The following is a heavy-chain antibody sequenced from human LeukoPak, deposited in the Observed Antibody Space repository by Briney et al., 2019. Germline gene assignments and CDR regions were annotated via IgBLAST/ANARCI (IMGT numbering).Heavy chain of an antibody. D-gene: IGHD2-8*01. CDR2: INSNSGTI. CDR3: AKDRVLVAVYYGMDV. CDR1: GFTFEDYA. Sequence: GGSLRLSCAASGFTFEDYAMQWVRKTQGKGGEWVSVINSNSGTIGYADSVNGRFTISRANAKNSLYLQMNSLRADDTALYYCAKDRVLVAVYYGMDVWGQGTTVTVSS. J-gene: IGHJ6*02. V-gene: IGHV3-9*01.